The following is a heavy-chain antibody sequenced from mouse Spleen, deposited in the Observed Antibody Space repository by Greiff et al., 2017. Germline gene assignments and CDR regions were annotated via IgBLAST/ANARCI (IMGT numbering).Heavy chain of an antibody. V-gene: IGHV1-69*02. J-gene: IGHJ4*01. CDR1: GYTFTSYW. CDR3: ARNYYGSRDSMDY. D-gene: IGHD1-1*01. Sequence: QVQLQQPGAELVKPGASVKLSCKASGYTFTSYWMHWVKQRPGQGLEWIGEIDPSDSYTNYNQKFKGKATLTVDKSSSTAYMQLSSLTSEDSAVYYCARNYYGSRDSMDYWGQGTSVTVSS. CDR2: IDPSDSYT.